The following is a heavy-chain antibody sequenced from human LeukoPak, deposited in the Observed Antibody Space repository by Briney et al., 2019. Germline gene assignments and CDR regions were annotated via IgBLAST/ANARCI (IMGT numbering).Heavy chain of an antibody. Sequence: SETLSLTCTVSGGSISSYYWSWIRQPPGKGLEWIGYIYYSGSTNYNLSLKSRVTISVDTSKNQFSLKLSSVTAADTAVYYCARDYSGSYSFDYWGQGTLVTVSS. V-gene: IGHV4-59*01. J-gene: IGHJ4*02. CDR2: IYYSGST. CDR1: GGSISSYY. D-gene: IGHD1-26*01. CDR3: ARDYSGSYSFDY.